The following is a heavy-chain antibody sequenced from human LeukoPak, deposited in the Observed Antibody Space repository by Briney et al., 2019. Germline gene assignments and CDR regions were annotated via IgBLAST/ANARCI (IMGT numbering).Heavy chain of an antibody. J-gene: IGHJ4*02. CDR3: ARDRGGYSGYDSYYFDY. Sequence: GGSLRLSCAASGFTFSSYSMNWVRQAPGKGLEWVSSISSSSSYIYYADSVKGRFTISRDNAKNSLYLQMNSLRAEDTAVYYCARDRGGYSGYDSYYFDYWGQGTLVTVSS. CDR1: GFTFSSYS. D-gene: IGHD5-12*01. V-gene: IGHV3-21*01. CDR2: ISSSSSYI.